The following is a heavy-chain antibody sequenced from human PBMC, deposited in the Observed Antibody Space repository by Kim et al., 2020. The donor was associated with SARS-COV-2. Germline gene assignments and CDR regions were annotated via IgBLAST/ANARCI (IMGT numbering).Heavy chain of an antibody. J-gene: IGHJ4*02. CDR1: GFTFSSYT. D-gene: IGHD4-17*01. CDR2: ISSSETYI. Sequence: GGSLRLSCAGSGFTFSSYTMNWVRQAPGKGLEWVSSISSSETYIYYADSVKGRFTISRDNAKNSLYLQMNSLRAEDTALYFCAREGATVITDYFDHWGQGTLVTVSS. V-gene: IGHV3-21*01. CDR3: AREGATVITDYFDH.